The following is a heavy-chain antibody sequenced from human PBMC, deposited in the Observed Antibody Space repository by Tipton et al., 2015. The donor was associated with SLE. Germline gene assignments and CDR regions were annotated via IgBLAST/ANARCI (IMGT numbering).Heavy chain of an antibody. V-gene: IGHV4-39*01. CDR2: VYYSGST. CDR1: GGSVSGSTYY. D-gene: IGHD3-3*01. J-gene: IGHJ4*02. Sequence: TLSLTCIVSGGSVSGSTYYWGWIRQPPGKGLEWIGTVYYSGSTYYNPSLKSRVTTSVDTSKNQFSLKLSSVIAAGTAVYYCARRDDFWSGSDYWGQGTLVTVSS. CDR3: ARRDDFWSGSDY.